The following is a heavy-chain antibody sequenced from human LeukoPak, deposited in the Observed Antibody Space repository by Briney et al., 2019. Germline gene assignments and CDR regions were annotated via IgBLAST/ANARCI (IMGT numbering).Heavy chain of an antibody. CDR3: ARGLYGEFDY. Sequence: PSETLSLTCAVYGGSFSGYYWSWIRQPPGKGLEWIAEINHSGSTNYNPSLKSRVTISVDTSKNQFSLKLSSVTAADTAVYYCARGLYGEFDYWGQGTLVTVSS. CDR1: GGSFSGYY. CDR2: INHSGST. V-gene: IGHV4-34*01. J-gene: IGHJ4*02. D-gene: IGHD4/OR15-4a*01.